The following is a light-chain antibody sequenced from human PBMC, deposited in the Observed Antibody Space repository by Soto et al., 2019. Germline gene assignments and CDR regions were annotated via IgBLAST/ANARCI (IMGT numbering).Light chain of an antibody. Sequence: EIVMTQSPATLSVSPGERATLSCRASQSVSSNLAWYQQKPGQAPRLLMYGASTRATGIPARFSGSRSGTEFTLTISSLQSEDFAVYYCQQYNNWPPSTFGPGTKVDIK. CDR2: GAS. V-gene: IGKV3-15*01. CDR1: QSVSSN. J-gene: IGKJ3*01. CDR3: QQYNNWPPST.